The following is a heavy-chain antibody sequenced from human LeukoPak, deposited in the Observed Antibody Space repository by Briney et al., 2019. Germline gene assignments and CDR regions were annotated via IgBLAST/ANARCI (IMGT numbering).Heavy chain of an antibody. CDR2: ISGSGGST. D-gene: IGHD1-26*01. J-gene: IGHJ1*01. CDR1: GFTFSSYA. V-gene: IGHV3-23*01. CDR3: ARYSGSFEYFQH. Sequence: GGSLRLSCAASGFTFSSYAMSWVRQAPGKGLEWVSAISGSGGSTYYADSVKGRFTISRDNSKNTLYLQMGSLRAEDMAVYYCARYSGSFEYFQHWGQGTLVTVSS.